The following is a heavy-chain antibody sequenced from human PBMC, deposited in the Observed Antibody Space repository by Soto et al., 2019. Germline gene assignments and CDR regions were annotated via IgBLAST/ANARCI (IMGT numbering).Heavy chain of an antibody. V-gene: IGHV1-46*01. CDR1: GYTFTSYY. Sequence: QVQLVQSGAEVKKPGASVKVSCKASGYTFTSYYMHWVRQAPGQGLEWMGIINPSGGSTSYAQKFQGRVTMTRDTSTSTVYMELSSLRSEDTAVYYCARDDEPDTAMALGGMDVWGQGTTVTVSS. CDR2: INPSGGST. J-gene: IGHJ6*02. CDR3: ARDDEPDTAMALGGMDV. D-gene: IGHD5-18*01.